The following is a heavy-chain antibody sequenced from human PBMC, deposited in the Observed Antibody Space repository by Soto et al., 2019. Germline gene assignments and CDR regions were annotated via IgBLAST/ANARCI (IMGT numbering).Heavy chain of an antibody. CDR3: AKNTMVRGVKNYYYGMDV. CDR1: GFTFSSYG. V-gene: IGHV3-30*18. CDR2: ISYDGSNK. Sequence: GGSLRLSCAASGFTFSSYGMHLVRQAPGKGLEWVAVISYDGSNKYYADSVKGRFTISRDNSKNTLYLQMNSLRAEDTAVYYCAKNTMVRGVKNYYYGMDVWGEGTTVTVSS. J-gene: IGHJ6*04. D-gene: IGHD3-10*01.